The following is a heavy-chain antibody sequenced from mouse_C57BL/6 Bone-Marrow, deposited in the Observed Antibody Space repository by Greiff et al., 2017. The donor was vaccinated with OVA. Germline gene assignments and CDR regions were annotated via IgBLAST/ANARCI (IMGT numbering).Heavy chain of an antibody. CDR1: GFNIKDYY. V-gene: IGHV14-2*01. J-gene: IGHJ3*01. Sequence: EVKLMESGAELVKPGASVKLSCTASGFNIKDYYMHWVKQRTEQGLEWIGRIDLEDGETKYAPKFQGKATITAETSSNTAYLQLSSLTSEDTAVFYCAHRAYWDWFAYWGQGTLVTVSA. CDR3: AHRAYWDWFAY. CDR2: IDLEDGET. D-gene: IGHD4-1*01.